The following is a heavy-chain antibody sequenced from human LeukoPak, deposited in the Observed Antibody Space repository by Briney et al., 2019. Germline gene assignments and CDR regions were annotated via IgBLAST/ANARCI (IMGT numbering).Heavy chain of an antibody. Sequence: SVKVSCKASGGTFSSYAISWVRQAPGQGLEWMGRIIPILGIANYAQKFQGRVTITADESTSTAYMELSSLRSEDTAVYYCARSDANGAFDIWGQGTMVTVSS. CDR3: ARSDANGAFDI. D-gene: IGHD2-8*01. CDR1: GGTFSSYA. J-gene: IGHJ3*02. V-gene: IGHV1-69*04. CDR2: IIPILGIA.